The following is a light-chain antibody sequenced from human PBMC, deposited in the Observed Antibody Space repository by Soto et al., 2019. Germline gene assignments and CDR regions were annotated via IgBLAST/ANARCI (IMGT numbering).Light chain of an antibody. V-gene: IGKV1-5*03. Sequence: DIQITQSPSTLSASVGDRVTITCRSSQSISSCLAWYQQKPGKAPKLLIYKASSLESGVPSRFSGSGSGTEFTLTISSLQPDDFATYYCQQYNSYSPMYTFGQGTKVDIK. J-gene: IGKJ2*01. CDR2: KAS. CDR1: QSISSC. CDR3: QQYNSYSPMYT.